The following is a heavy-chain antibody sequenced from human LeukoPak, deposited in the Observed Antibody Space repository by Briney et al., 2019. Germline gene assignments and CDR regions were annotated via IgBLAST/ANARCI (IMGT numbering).Heavy chain of an antibody. CDR2: IYYSGSA. V-gene: IGHV4-59*01. J-gene: IGHJ6*03. Sequence: SETLSLTCTVSGGSISRYHWGWIRQPPGKGLEWIGFIYYSGSANYNPSLKSRVTISLDTSKNQFSLKLSSVTAADTAVYYCARGERGPYYMDVWGKGTTVTVSS. CDR3: ARGERGPYYMDV. D-gene: IGHD1-26*01. CDR1: GGSISRYH.